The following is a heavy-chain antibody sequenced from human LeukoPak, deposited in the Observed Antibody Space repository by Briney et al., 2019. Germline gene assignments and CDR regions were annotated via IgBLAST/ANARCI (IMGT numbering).Heavy chain of an antibody. CDR3: ARQYSGYVGLDY. CDR1: GYTFTGYY. CDR2: INPNSGGT. D-gene: IGHD5-12*01. Sequence: GASVKVSCKASGYTFTGYYMHWVRQAPGQGLEWMGWINPNSGGTNYAQKFQGRVTMTRDTSISTAYMDLSRLRSDDTAVYYCARQYSGYVGLDYWGQGTLVTVSS. V-gene: IGHV1-2*02. J-gene: IGHJ4*02.